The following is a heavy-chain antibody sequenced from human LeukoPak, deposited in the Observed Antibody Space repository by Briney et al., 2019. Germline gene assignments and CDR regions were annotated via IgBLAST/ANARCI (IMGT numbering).Heavy chain of an antibody. Sequence: PSETLSLTCTVSGASISSYYWSWIRQPPGKGLEWIAYISSSGSTKYNPSLKSRLTLSVDTSKNQFSLKLTSMTAADTAVYYCARKGPYEASWGAFDIWGQGTMVTVSS. V-gene: IGHV4-59*08. CDR1: GASISSYY. D-gene: IGHD7-27*01. CDR2: ISSSGST. J-gene: IGHJ3*02. CDR3: ARKGPYEASWGAFDI.